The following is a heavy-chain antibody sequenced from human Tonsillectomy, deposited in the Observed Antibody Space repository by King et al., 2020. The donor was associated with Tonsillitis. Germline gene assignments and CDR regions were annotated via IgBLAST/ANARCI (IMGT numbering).Heavy chain of an antibody. CDR1: GYTFTTFG. CDR2: ISADNGNT. Sequence: VQLVESGAEVKKPGASVKVSCKASGYTFTTFGISWVRQAPGQGLEWMGWISADNGNTNYAQRVQGRVTMTTDTSTSTAYMELRSLRSADTAVYYCARDDRYYYDSSDRYFQHWGQGTLVTVSS. CDR3: ARDDRYYYDSSDRYFQH. J-gene: IGHJ1*01. V-gene: IGHV1-18*01. D-gene: IGHD3-22*01.